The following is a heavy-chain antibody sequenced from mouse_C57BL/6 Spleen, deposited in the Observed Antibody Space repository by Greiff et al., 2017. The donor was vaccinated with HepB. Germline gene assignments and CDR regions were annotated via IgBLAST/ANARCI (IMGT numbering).Heavy chain of an antibody. CDR3: ARGGYYGDY. J-gene: IGHJ2*01. Sequence: QVQLKQPGAELVRPGSSVKLSCKASGYTFTSYWMDWVKQRPGQGLEWIGNIYPSDSETHYNQKFKDKATLTVDKSSSTAYMQLSSLTSEDSAVYYCARGGYYGDYWGQGTTLTVSS. CDR1: GYTFTSYW. CDR2: IYPSDSET. V-gene: IGHV1-61*01.